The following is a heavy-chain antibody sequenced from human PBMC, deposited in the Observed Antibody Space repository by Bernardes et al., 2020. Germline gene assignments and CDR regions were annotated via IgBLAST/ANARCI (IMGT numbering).Heavy chain of an antibody. V-gene: IGHV3-48*01. CDR3: ARRYNYDLSGYSRDFDY. J-gene: IGHJ4*02. D-gene: IGHD3-22*01. CDR1: GFTFSGYS. CDR2: IRRSTYTI. Sequence: RGSRRLACAASGFTFSGYSMKWVRQAPGKGLEWMSDIRRSTYTIYYADSVKGRFTISRDNAKNSLYLQMNSLRAEDTAVYYCARRYNYDLSGYSRDFDYWGPGTLVTVSS.